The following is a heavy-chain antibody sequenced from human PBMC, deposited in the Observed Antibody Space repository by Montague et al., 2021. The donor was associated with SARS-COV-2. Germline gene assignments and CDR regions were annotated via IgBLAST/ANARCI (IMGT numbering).Heavy chain of an antibody. CDR1: GGSLSGHS. J-gene: IGHJ4*02. CDR2: IGHTGSI. Sequence: SETLSLTCAVSGGSLSGHSWSWVRQAPEKGLEWIGDIGHTGSIKYNPSLKSRATMSIDAAKNQFSLRMTSVTAADTSIYYCARCGTERSTTFCVVFFPHLVSWGQGTLVTVSS. CDR3: ARCGTERSTTFCVVFFPHLVS. D-gene: IGHD3-3*01. V-gene: IGHV4-34*01.